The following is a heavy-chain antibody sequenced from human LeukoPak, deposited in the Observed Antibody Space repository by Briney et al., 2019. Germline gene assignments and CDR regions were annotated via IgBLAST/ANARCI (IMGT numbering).Heavy chain of an antibody. CDR3: ARGAAATHYYYYGMDV. Sequence: ASVKVSCKASGYTFTIYAMHWVRQAPGQRLEWMGWINAGNGNTKYSQKFQGRVTITRDTSASTAYMELSSLRSEDTAVYYCARGAAATHYYYYGMDVWGQGTTVTVSS. CDR2: INAGNGNT. CDR1: GYTFTIYA. D-gene: IGHD6-25*01. J-gene: IGHJ6*02. V-gene: IGHV1-3*01.